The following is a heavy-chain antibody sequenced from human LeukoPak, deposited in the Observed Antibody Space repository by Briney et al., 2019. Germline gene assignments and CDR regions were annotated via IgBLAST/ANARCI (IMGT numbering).Heavy chain of an antibody. CDR1: GFTFSSYA. CDR2: ISGSGGST. CDR3: ARNSSSPFTHCYMDV. V-gene: IGHV3-23*01. D-gene: IGHD6-13*01. Sequence: GGSLRLSCAASGFTFSSYAMSWVRQAPGKGLEWVSAISGSGGSTYYADSVKGRFTISRDNSKNTLYLQMNSLRAEDTAVYYCARNSSSPFTHCYMDVWGKGTTVTVSS. J-gene: IGHJ6*03.